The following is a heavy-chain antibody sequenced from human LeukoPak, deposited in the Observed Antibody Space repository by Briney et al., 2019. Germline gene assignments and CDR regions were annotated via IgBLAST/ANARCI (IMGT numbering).Heavy chain of an antibody. J-gene: IGHJ4*02. CDR2: ISAYNGNT. Sequence: GASVKVSCKASGYTFTIYGIRWVRQAPGQGLEWMGWISAYNGNTNYAQKLQGRVTMTTDTSTSTAYMELRSLRSDDTAVYYCARDRGWELDRRFDYWGQGTLVTVSS. CDR1: GYTFTIYG. V-gene: IGHV1-18*01. D-gene: IGHD1-26*01. CDR3: ARDRGWELDRRFDY.